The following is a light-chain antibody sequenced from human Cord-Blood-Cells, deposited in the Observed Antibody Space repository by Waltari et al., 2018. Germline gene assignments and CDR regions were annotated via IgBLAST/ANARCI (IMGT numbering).Light chain of an antibody. Sequence: FMLTQPHSVSESPGKTVTISCTGSSGSIASNYVQWYQQRPGSAPTTVIYEVNQGPSGVLDRFSVSIDSSSSSASLTISGLKTEDEADYYCQSYDSSNWVFGGGTKLTVL. V-gene: IGLV6-57*02. J-gene: IGLJ3*02. CDR2: EVN. CDR3: QSYDSSNWV. CDR1: SGSIASNY.